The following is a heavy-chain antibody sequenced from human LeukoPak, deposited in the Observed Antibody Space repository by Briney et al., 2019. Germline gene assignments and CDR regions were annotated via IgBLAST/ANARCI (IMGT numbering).Heavy chain of an antibody. J-gene: IGHJ5*02. CDR3: ARDPRGTTVTNWFDP. CDR2: INSDGSST. Sequence: QPGGSLRLSCAASGFTFSSYWMHWVRQAPGKGLVWVSRINSDGSSTSYADSVKGRFTISRDNAKNTLYLQMNSLRAEDTAVYYCARDPRGTTVTNWFDPWGQGTLVTVSS. V-gene: IGHV3-74*01. CDR1: GFTFSSYW. D-gene: IGHD4-11*01.